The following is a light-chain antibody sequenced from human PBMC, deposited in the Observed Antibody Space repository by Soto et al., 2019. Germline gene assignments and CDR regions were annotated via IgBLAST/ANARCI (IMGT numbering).Light chain of an antibody. V-gene: IGLV2-14*01. CDR2: DVS. CDR1: SSDVGGYNY. Sequence: QSVLTQPASVSGSPGQSITISCTGTSSDVGGYNYVSWYQQHPGKAPKLMIYDVSNRPSGVSTRFSGSKSGNTASLIISGLQAEDEADYYCSSYTSSSTLVFGGGTKVTVL. CDR3: SSYTSSSTLV. J-gene: IGLJ2*01.